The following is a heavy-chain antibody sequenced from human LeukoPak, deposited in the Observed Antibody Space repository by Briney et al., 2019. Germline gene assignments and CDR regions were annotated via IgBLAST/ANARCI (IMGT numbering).Heavy chain of an antibody. CDR3: AKGRYSGSYYNWFDP. D-gene: IGHD1-26*01. CDR1: GFIFKNYA. V-gene: IGHV3-23*01. J-gene: IGHJ5*02. Sequence: GGSLRLSCAASGFIFKNYAMAWVRQAPGKGLEWVSGISGTGSGIYYADSVRGRFTISRDTSKNTLYLQMNSLRAEDTAVYYCAKGRYSGSYYNWFDPWGQGTLVTVSS. CDR2: ISGTGSGI.